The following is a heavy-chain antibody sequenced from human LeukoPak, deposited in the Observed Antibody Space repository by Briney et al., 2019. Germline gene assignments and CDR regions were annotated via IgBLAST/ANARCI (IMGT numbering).Heavy chain of an antibody. CDR1: GGSISSSSYY. J-gene: IGHJ4*02. CDR3: ARDRVVRDFWSGYYMGVYFDY. Sequence: PSETLSLTCAVSGGSISSSSYYWGWIRQPPGKGLEWIGSIYYSGSTYYNPSLKSRVNLSVDTSKNQFSLKLSSVTAADTAVYYCARDRVVRDFWSGYYMGVYFDYWGQGTLVTVSS. CDR2: IYYSGST. D-gene: IGHD3-3*01. V-gene: IGHV4-39*07.